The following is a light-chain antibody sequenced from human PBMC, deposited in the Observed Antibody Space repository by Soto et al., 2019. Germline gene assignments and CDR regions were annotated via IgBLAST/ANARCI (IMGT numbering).Light chain of an antibody. J-gene: IGKJ5*01. CDR1: QSITTY. Sequence: DIQMTQSPSSLSASVGDRVTITCRASQSITTYLNWYHQKPGKAPKPLISFASSLQSGVPSRFSGSGSGTYFTLTISSLQPEDSATYYCQQSYSTPITFGQGTRLEIK. V-gene: IGKV1-39*01. CDR2: FAS. CDR3: QQSYSTPIT.